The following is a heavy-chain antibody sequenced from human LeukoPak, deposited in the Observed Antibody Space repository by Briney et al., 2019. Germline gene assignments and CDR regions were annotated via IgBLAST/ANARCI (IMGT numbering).Heavy chain of an antibody. CDR3: ARDRRIDRGSGYYGDY. Sequence: GGSLRLSCAASGFTFSRYWMSWVRQAPGKGLEWVANIKQDGSEKYYVDSVKGRFTISRDNAKNSLYLQMNSLRAEDTAVYYCARDRRIDRGSGYYGDYWGQGTLVTVSS. J-gene: IGHJ4*02. D-gene: IGHD3-22*01. CDR1: GFTFSRYW. V-gene: IGHV3-7*01. CDR2: IKQDGSEK.